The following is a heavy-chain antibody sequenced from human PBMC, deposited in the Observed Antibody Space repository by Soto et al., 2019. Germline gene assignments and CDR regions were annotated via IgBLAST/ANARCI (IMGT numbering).Heavy chain of an antibody. CDR3: ARGLGGRGFYYYGMDV. J-gene: IGHJ6*02. D-gene: IGHD3-10*01. CDR1: GFTFSSYA. Sequence: PGGSLRLSCAASGFTFSSYAIHWVRQAPGKGLEWVAGISFDGSNKYHADSVKGRFTVSRDNSKSTLFLQMNSLTPEDTAIYYCARGLGGRGFYYYGMDVWGQGTTVTVSS. V-gene: IGHV3-30-3*01. CDR2: ISFDGSNK.